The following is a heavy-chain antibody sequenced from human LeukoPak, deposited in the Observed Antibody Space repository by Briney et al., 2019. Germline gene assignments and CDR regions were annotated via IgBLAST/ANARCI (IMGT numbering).Heavy chain of an antibody. D-gene: IGHD4-17*01. CDR1: GFSFSDYN. CDR3: ARTYGRHSLDC. V-gene: IGHV3-48*01. Sequence: PGGSLRLSCVTSGFSFSDYNMNCVRQAPGKGLEWISYISGSGGDIFYADSVKGRFTVSRNNAKNSVHLQMHSLRAEDTAVYFCARTYGRHSLDCRGQGVLVTVSS. CDR2: ISGSGGDI. J-gene: IGHJ4*02.